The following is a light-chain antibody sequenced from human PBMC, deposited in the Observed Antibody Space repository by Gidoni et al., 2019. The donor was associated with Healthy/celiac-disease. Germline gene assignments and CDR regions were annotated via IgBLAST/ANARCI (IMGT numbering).Light chain of an antibody. Sequence: IQMTQSPSSLSAAVGDRVTITCRARQGIRNDLGWYQQKPGKAPKLLIYAASSLQSGVPSRFSGSGSGTDFTLTISSLQPEDFATYYCLQDYNYPTWTFGQGTKVEIK. V-gene: IGKV1-6*01. J-gene: IGKJ1*01. CDR3: LQDYNYPTWT. CDR1: QGIRND. CDR2: AAS.